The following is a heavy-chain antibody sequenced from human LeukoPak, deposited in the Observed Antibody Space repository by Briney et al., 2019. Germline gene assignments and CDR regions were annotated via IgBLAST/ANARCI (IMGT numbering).Heavy chain of an antibody. CDR2: IRYDGSNK. CDR3: ARDSSGWYRWFDP. D-gene: IGHD6-19*01. V-gene: IGHV3-30*02. CDR1: GFTFSSYG. Sequence: TGGSLRLSCAASGFTFSSYGMHWVRQAPGKGLEWVAFIRYDGSNKYYADSVKGRFNISRDNAKNSLYLQMNSLRADDTAVYYCARDSSGWYRWFDPWGQGTLVTVSS. J-gene: IGHJ5*02.